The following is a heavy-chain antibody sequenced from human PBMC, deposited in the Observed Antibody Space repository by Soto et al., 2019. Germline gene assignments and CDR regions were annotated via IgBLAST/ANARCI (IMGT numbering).Heavy chain of an antibody. Sequence: GGSVRLSCVGSGFTFSRYGMHWLRQAPGEGLEWMAVIVNDGSDRDYAASVAGRFTISRDNSKNTLYLQMDNLGVDDTAMYYCARDDDYEANGLDYWGQGTLVTVSS. CDR2: IVNDGSDR. V-gene: IGHV3-33*01. J-gene: IGHJ4*02. CDR3: ARDDDYEANGLDY. CDR1: GFTFSRYG. D-gene: IGHD4-17*01.